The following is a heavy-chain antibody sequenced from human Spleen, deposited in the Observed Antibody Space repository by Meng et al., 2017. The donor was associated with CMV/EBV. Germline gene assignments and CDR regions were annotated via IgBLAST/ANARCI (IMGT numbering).Heavy chain of an antibody. V-gene: IGHV4-34*01. J-gene: IGHJ6*02. CDR3: ARDYITGTTGYYYGMDV. D-gene: IGHD1-7*01. Sequence: SEILSLTCAVFGGSFSGSYWSWIRRPPGKGLEWIGEINHSGSTNYNPSLKSRVTISVDTSKNQFSLKLSSVTAADTAVYYCARDYITGTTGYYYGMDVWGQGTTVTVSS. CDR2: INHSGST. CDR1: GGSFSGSY.